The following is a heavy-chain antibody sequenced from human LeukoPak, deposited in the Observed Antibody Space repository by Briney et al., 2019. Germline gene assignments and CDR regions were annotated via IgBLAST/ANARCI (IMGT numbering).Heavy chain of an antibody. V-gene: IGHV3-21*01. CDR3: AKVEAGNYFDY. J-gene: IGHJ4*02. CDR1: GFTFSSYS. D-gene: IGHD6-19*01. Sequence: GGSLRLSCVASGFTFSSYSMNWVRQAPGKGLEWVSSISSSSSYIFYADSVKGRFTISRDNAKNSLYLQMNSLRAEDTAVYYCAKVEAGNYFDYWGQGTLVTVSS. CDR2: ISSSSSYI.